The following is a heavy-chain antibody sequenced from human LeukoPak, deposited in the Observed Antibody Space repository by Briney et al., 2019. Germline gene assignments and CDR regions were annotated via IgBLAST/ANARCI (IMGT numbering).Heavy chain of an antibody. CDR3: ARHLVVPAADVGY. D-gene: IGHD2-2*01. V-gene: IGHV4-39*01. CDR1: GGSISSSSYY. Sequence: SETLSLTCTVSGGSISSSSYYWGWIRQPPGKGLEWIGSIYYSGSTYYNPSLKSRVTISVDTSKNQFSLKLSSVTAADTAVYYCARHLVVPAADVGYWGQGTLVTVSS. J-gene: IGHJ4*02. CDR2: IYYSGST.